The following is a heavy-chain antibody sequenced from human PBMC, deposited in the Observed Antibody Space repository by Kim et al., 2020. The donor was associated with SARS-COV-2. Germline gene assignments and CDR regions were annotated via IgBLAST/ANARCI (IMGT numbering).Heavy chain of an antibody. D-gene: IGHD1-7*01. CDR3: ARDRGVVGGWNYRSDLFDY. V-gene: IGHV1-2*02. CDR2: INPNKGGT. CDR1: GGSFIGYY. Sequence: ASVKVSCKASGGSFIGYYIHWVRQAPGQGLEWMGWINPNKGGTSHAQKFQGRLSMTRDTSTSTAYMDLHRLTSDDTAVYFCARDRGVVGGWNYRSDLFDYWGQGTLITVSS. J-gene: IGHJ4*02.